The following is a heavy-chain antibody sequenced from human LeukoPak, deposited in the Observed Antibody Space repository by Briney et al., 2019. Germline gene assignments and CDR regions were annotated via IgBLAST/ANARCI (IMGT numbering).Heavy chain of an antibody. V-gene: IGHV4-34*01. CDR3: ATEYYDILTGYYHFDY. D-gene: IGHD3-9*01. CDR2: INHSGST. J-gene: IGHJ4*02. CDR1: GGSFSGYY. Sequence: PSETLSLTCAVYGGSFSGYYWSWIRQPPGKGLEWIGEINHSGSTNYNPSLKSRVTIPVDTSKNQFSLKLSSVTAADTAVYYCATEYYDILTGYYHFDYWGQGTLVTVSS.